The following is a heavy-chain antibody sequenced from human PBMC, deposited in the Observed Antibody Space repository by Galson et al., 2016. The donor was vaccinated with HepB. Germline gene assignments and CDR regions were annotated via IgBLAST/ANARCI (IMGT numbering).Heavy chain of an antibody. V-gene: IGHV4-4*02. D-gene: IGHD2-2*01. CDR2: IYHTGTS. CDR1: GASISDSNW. CDR3: ARAAVVPDARMVFDP. J-gene: IGHJ5*02. Sequence: SETLSLTCAISGASISDSNWWTWVRHVSGKGLEWIGEIYHTGTSNNNPFLSSRFTLSVDKSRNQFSLNLTSATAADTAVYYCARAAVVPDARMVFDPWGQGTLVTVSS.